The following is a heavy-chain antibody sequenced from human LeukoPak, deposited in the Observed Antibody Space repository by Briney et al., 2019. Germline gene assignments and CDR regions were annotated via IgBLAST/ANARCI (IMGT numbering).Heavy chain of an antibody. CDR2: IYSGGST. Sequence: GGSLRLSCAASGFTVSSNYMSWVRQAPGKGLEWVSIIYSGGSTYYADSVKGRFTISRDNSKNTLYLQMNSLRAEDTAVYYWARDKSSPHAFDIWGQGTMVTVSS. J-gene: IGHJ3*02. V-gene: IGHV3-53*01. CDR3: ARDKSSPHAFDI. CDR1: GFTVSSNY.